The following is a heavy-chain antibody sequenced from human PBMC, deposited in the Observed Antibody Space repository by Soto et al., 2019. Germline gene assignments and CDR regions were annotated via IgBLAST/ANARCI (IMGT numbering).Heavy chain of an antibody. D-gene: IGHD4-17*01. V-gene: IGHV4-39*01. CDR2: IYYSGST. CDR3: ARGRTVTTGSAFDI. J-gene: IGHJ3*02. Sequence: QLQLQESGPGLVKPSETLSLTCTVSGGSISSSSYYWGWIRQPPGKGLEWIGSIYYSGSTYYNPSLKSRVTISVDTSKNQFSLKLSSVTAADTAVYYCARGRTVTTGSAFDIWGQGTMVTVSS. CDR1: GGSISSSSYY.